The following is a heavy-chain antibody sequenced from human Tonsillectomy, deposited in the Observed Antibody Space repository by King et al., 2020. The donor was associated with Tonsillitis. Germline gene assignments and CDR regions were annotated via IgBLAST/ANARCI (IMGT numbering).Heavy chain of an antibody. CDR3: AKPSLHYDILTGLIEYFDY. CDR1: GFTFSNYA. J-gene: IGHJ4*02. D-gene: IGHD3-9*01. Sequence: VQLVESGGGLIQPGGSLRLSCAASGFTFSNYAMSWVRQAPGKGLEWVSALSGSDDSTYYADSVKGRFTISRDNSKNTLYLKMNSLRADDTAVYYCAKPSLHYDILTGLIEYFDYWGQGPLVTVSS. CDR2: LSGSDDST. V-gene: IGHV3-23*04.